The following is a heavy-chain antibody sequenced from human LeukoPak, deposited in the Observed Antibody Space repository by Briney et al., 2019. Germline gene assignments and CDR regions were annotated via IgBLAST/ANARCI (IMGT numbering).Heavy chain of an antibody. D-gene: IGHD3-3*01. Sequence: GGSLRLSCAASGFTFSSYSMNWVRQAPGKGLEWVSYISSSSSTIYYADSVKGRFTISRDNAKNSLYLQMNSLRAEDTAVYYCSGRAPEDYDFWSGYFPAEYFQHWGQGTLVTVSS. CDR2: ISSSSSTI. CDR3: SGRAPEDYDFWSGYFPAEYFQH. V-gene: IGHV3-48*04. J-gene: IGHJ1*01. CDR1: GFTFSSYS.